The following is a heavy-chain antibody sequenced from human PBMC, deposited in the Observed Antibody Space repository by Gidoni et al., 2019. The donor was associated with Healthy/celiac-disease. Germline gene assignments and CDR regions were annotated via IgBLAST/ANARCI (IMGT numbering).Heavy chain of an antibody. CDR2: ISRSSSYT. CDR3: ARLSGDIVVVPAARGGAFDY. J-gene: IGHJ4*02. Sequence: QVQLVESGGGLVKPGGSLRLSCAASGFTFSDSYLSWIRQAPGKGLEWVSYISRSSSYTNYADSVKGRFTISRDNAKNSLYLQMNSLRAEDTAVYYCARLSGDIVVVPAARGGAFDYWGQGTLVTVSS. V-gene: IGHV3-11*05. D-gene: IGHD2-2*01. CDR1: GFTFSDSY.